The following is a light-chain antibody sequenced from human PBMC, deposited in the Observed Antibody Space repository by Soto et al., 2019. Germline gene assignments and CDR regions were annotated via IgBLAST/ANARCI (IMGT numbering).Light chain of an antibody. CDR3: QSADKSGTYV. Sequence: SYELTQPPSVSVSPGQMARINCSGDALPKQYAYWYQQKPGQAPVLLIYKTNERPSGIPERFSGSSSGTTVTLTISGVQAEDEADYYCQSADKSGTYVFGTGTKLTVL. CDR2: KTN. V-gene: IGLV3-25*03. CDR1: ALPKQY. J-gene: IGLJ1*01.